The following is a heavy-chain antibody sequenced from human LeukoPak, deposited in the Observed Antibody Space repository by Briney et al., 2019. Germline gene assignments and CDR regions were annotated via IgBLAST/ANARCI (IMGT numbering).Heavy chain of an antibody. V-gene: IGHV3-23*01. CDR3: AKGYDILTGYYSLGY. Sequence: PGGSLRLSCAASGFTFSSYAMSWVRQAPGKGLEWVSAISGSGGSTYYADSVKGRFTISRDNSKNTLYLRMNSLRAEDTAVYYCAKGYDILTGYYSLGYWGQGTLVTVSS. CDR1: GFTFSSYA. D-gene: IGHD3-9*01. J-gene: IGHJ4*02. CDR2: ISGSGGST.